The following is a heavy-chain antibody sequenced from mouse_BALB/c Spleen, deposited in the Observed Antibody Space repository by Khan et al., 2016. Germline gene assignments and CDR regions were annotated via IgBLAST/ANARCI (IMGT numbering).Heavy chain of an antibody. CDR2: IFPGDDFT. Sequence: QVQLKESGAELVQPGASVKLSCKASGYTFTSYDINWVRQRPEQGLEWIGWIFPGDDFTRYNEKFKGKATLTTDNSSSTAYMQLSRLTSEDSAVYFCAIETVVSPYYFDYWGPGTTRTVSS. J-gene: IGHJ2*01. D-gene: IGHD1-1*01. CDR3: AIETVVSPYYFDY. CDR1: GYTFTSYD. V-gene: IGHV1S56*01.